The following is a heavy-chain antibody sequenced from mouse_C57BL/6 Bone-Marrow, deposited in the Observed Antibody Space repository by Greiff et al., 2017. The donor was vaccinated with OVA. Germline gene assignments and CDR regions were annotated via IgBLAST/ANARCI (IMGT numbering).Heavy chain of an antibody. V-gene: IGHV5-4*03. CDR2: ISDGGSYT. J-gene: IGHJ3*01. D-gene: IGHD2-4*01. CDR3: ARMRDYPWFAY. Sequence: EVKLMESGGGLVKPGGSLKLSCAASGFTFSSYAMSWVRQTPEKRLEWVATISDGGSYTYYPDNVKGRFTISRDNAKNNLYLQMSHLKSEDTAMYYCARMRDYPWFAYWGQGTLVTVSA. CDR1: GFTFSSYA.